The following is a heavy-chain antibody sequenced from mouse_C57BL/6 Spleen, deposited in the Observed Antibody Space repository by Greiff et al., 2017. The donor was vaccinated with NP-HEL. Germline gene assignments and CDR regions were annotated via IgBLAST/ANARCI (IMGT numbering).Heavy chain of an antibody. CDR3: AREAYYYEYYFDC. J-gene: IGHJ2*01. CDR1: GFTFSSYA. CDR2: ISDGGSYT. V-gene: IGHV5-4*01. Sequence: EVQGVESGGGLVKPGGSLKLSCAASGFTFSSYAMSWVRQTPEKRLEWVATISDGGSYTYYPDNVKGRFTIARDKAKNNLYLQLSQLKSEDTAMYCCAREAYYYEYYFDCWGQGTTLTVAS. D-gene: IGHD1-1*01.